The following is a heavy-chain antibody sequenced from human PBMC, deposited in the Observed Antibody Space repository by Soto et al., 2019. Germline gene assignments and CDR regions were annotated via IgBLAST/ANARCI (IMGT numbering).Heavy chain of an antibody. V-gene: IGHV4-38-2*01. CDR2: IYHSGST. J-gene: IGHJ4*02. CDR3: ARSSPTVTINDY. Sequence: ETLCLTCAVSGSSISSGYYWGWVRQPPGKGLEWIGSIYHSGSTYYNPSLKSRVTISVDTSKNQFSLKLSSVTAADTAVYYCARSSPTVTINDYWGQGTLVTVYS. D-gene: IGHD4-4*01. CDR1: GSSISSGYY.